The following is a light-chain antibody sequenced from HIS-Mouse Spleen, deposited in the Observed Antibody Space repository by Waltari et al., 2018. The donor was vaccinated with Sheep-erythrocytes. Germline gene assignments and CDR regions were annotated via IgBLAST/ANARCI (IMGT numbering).Light chain of an antibody. CDR3: MQALQTPLT. J-gene: IGKJ2*01. V-gene: IGKV2-28*01. CDR2: LGS. CDR1: QSLLHSNGYNY. Sequence: DIVMTQSPLSLPVTPGEPASISCRSSQSLLHSNGYNYLDWYLQKPGQSPQLLIYLGSNRASGVPDRFSGSGSCTEFTLKISRVEAEDFGVYYCMQALQTPLTFGQGTKLEIK.